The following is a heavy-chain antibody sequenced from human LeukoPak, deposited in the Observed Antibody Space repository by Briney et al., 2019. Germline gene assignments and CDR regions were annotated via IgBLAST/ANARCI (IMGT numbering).Heavy chain of an antibody. D-gene: IGHD3-3*01. Sequence: GGSLRLSCAASGFTFSSYWMSWVRQAPGKGLEWVANIKQDGSEKYYVDSVKGRFTISRDSAKNSLYLQMNSLRAEDTAVYYCARERGYDFWSGYSPVDPWGQGTLVTVSS. V-gene: IGHV3-7*01. CDR3: ARERGYDFWSGYSPVDP. CDR2: IKQDGSEK. J-gene: IGHJ5*02. CDR1: GFTFSSYW.